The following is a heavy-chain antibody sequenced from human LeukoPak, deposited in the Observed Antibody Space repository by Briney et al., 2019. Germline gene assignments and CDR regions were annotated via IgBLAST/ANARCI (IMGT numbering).Heavy chain of an antibody. CDR3: ARDGVENSSWYPLDS. CDR1: GASISSYY. D-gene: IGHD6-13*01. CDR2: IYTSGST. Sequence: SETLSLTCTVSGASISSYYWSWVRQPAGXGLEWIGRIYTSGSTNYKPSLKSRVTMSVDTSKNQFSLKLTSVTAADTAVYYCARDGVENSSWYPLDSWGPGTLVTVSS. V-gene: IGHV4-4*07. J-gene: IGHJ4*02.